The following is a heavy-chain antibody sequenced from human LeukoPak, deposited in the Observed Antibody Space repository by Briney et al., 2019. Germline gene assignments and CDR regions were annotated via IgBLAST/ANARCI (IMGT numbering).Heavy chain of an antibody. CDR2: IYYSGST. Sequence: PSETLSLTCTVSGGSISSYYWSWIRQPPGKGLEWIGYIYYSGSTYYNPSLKSRVTISVDTSKNQFSLKLSSVTAADTAVYYCARQGGSSWCVGYWGQGTLVTVSS. V-gene: IGHV4-59*08. CDR3: ARQGGSSWCVGY. D-gene: IGHD6-13*01. CDR1: GGSISSYY. J-gene: IGHJ4*02.